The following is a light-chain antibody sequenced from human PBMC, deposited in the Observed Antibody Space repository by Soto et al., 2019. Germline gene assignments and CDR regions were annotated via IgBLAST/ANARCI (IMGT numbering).Light chain of an antibody. CDR1: QSVSSN. J-gene: IGKJ2*01. V-gene: IGKV3-15*01. Sequence: EIVMTQSPATLSVSPGERATLSCRASQSVSSNLAWYQQKPGQAPRRLIYGASTRATGIPARFSGSGSGTEFTRTISSLQSEDFAVYYCQQYNNWPPDTFGQGNKLEIK. CDR2: GAS. CDR3: QQYNNWPPDT.